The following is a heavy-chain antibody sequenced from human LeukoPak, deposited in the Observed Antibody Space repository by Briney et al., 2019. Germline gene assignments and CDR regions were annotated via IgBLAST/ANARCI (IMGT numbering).Heavy chain of an antibody. CDR2: ISYDGSKK. V-gene: IGHV3-30*18. CDR3: AKAFQYQLLYPFDP. J-gene: IGHJ5*02. CDR1: GFTFSNYG. Sequence: GGSLRLSCAASGFTFSNYGMHWVRQAPGKGLEWVAVISYDGSKKYYADSVKGRFTISRDNSKNTLYLQMNSLRAEDTAVYYCAKAFQYQLLYPFDPWGQGTLVTVSS. D-gene: IGHD2-2*02.